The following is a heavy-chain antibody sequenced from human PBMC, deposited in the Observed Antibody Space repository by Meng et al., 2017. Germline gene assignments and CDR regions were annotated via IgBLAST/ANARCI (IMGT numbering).Heavy chain of an antibody. CDR3: VNYCSGGKCSPNEKTQH. CDR1: GGSFSSGNW. J-gene: IGHJ1*01. D-gene: IGHD2-15*01. Sequence: QMQLQGSGPGLVKPSVTLSLTGAVPGGSFSSGNWWGWVRQPPGKGLEWIGEIFHTGNTNYNPSLQSRVSLSIDKSKSQFSLKMISVTAADTAIYYCVNYCSGGKCSPNEKTQHWGQGTLVTVSS. CDR2: IFHTGNT. V-gene: IGHV4-4*02.